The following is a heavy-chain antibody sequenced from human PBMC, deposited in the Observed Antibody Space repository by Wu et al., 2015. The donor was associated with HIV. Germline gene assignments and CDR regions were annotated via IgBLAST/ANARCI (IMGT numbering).Heavy chain of an antibody. J-gene: IGHJ5*02. CDR1: GYTFSGHY. D-gene: IGHD2-15*01. Sequence: QVQLVQSGAELKKPGASVKVSCKASGYTFSGHYIHWLRQAPGQGLEWMGWIYPNSAVTNYAQNFQGRVTMTRDTSINTGYLELRNLKSDDTAVYYCARARYCSGGNSCRSWFDPGAREPWSPSPQ. CDR2: IYPNSAVT. CDR3: ARARYCSGGNSCRSWFDP. V-gene: IGHV1-2*02.